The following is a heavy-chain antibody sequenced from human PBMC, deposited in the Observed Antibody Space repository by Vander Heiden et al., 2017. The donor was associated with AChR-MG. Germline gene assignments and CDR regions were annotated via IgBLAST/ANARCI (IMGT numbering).Heavy chain of an antibody. V-gene: IGHV3-23*01. Sequence: EVQLLESGGGLVQPGGSLRLSCAASGVTCSSDAMNWVRQAPGKGLEWVSAISGSGGSTYYADSVKGRFTISRDNSKNTLYLQMNSLRAEDTAVYYCAKGAHFEAATPFVDYWGQGTLVTVSS. D-gene: IGHD2-15*01. CDR2: ISGSGGST. J-gene: IGHJ4*02. CDR1: GVTCSSDA. CDR3: AKGAHFEAATPFVDY.